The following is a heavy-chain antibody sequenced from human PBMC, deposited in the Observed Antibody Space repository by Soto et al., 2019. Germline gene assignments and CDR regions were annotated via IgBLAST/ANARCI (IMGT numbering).Heavy chain of an antibody. D-gene: IGHD3-22*01. CDR3: AKGSTYYYDSSGYYCDY. J-gene: IGHJ4*02. V-gene: IGHV3-9*01. CDR2: ISWNSGSI. Sequence: LRLSCAASGFTFDDYAMHWVRQAPGKGLEWVSGISWNSGSIGYADSVKGRFTISRDNAKNSLYLQMNSLRAEDTALYYCAKGSTYYYDSSGYYCDYWGQGTLVTVSS. CDR1: GFTFDDYA.